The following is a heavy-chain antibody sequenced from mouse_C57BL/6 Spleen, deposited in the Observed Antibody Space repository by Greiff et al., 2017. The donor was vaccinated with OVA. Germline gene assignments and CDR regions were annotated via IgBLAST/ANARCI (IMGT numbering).Heavy chain of an antibody. Sequence: QVQLKQSGPELVKPGASVKISCKASGYAFSSSWMNWVKQRPGKGLEWIGRIYPGDGDTNYNGKFKGKATLTADKSSSTAYTQLSSLTSEDSAVYFCARLDYYGSSSYFDYWGQGTTLTVSS. J-gene: IGHJ2*01. D-gene: IGHD1-1*01. V-gene: IGHV1-82*01. CDR2: IYPGDGDT. CDR3: ARLDYYGSSSYFDY. CDR1: GYAFSSSW.